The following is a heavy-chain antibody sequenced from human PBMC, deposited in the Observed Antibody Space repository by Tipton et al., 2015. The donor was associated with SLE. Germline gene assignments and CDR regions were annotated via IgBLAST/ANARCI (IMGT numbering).Heavy chain of an antibody. V-gene: IGHV4-59*08. J-gene: IGHJ4*02. CDR1: GYSISSSYY. CDR3: ARQEDIAVAGHFDY. D-gene: IGHD6-19*01. Sequence: TLSLTCAVSGYSISSSYYWSWIRQPPGKGLEWIGYIYYSGSTNYNPSLKSRVTISVDTSKNQFSLKLSSVTAADTAVYYCARQEDIAVAGHFDYWGQGTLVTVSS. CDR2: IYYSGST.